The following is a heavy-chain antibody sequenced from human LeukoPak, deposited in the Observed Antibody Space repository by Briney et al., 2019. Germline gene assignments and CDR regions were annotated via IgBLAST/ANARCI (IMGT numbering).Heavy chain of an antibody. CDR1: GFTFSSYS. J-gene: IGHJ5*02. CDR3: ARVTKPVAPRPGWFDP. D-gene: IGHD2-15*01. Sequence: PGGSLRLSCTASGFTFSSYSMNWVRQAPGKGLEWVSYISSSGSTIYYADSVKGRFTISRDNAKNSLYLQMNSLRAEDTAVYYCARVTKPVAPRPGWFDPWGQGTLVTVSS. CDR2: ISSSGSTI. V-gene: IGHV3-48*04.